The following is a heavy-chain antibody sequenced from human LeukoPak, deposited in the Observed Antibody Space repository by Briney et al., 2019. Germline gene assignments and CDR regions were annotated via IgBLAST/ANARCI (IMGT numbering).Heavy chain of an antibody. CDR3: ARVRCFAYGGNSSFPYYYYDMDV. CDR1: WDSVSSNSAA. J-gene: IGHJ6*03. CDR2: TYYRSKWYN. Sequence: SQTLSPTCAISWDSVSSNSAAWNWIRQSPSRGLEWLGRTYYRSKWYNDYAVSVKCRITINPDTTKNQFSMQLNCVNPTDTADFYCARVRCFAYGGNSSFPYYYYDMDVWGKGTTVTVSS. V-gene: IGHV6-1*01. D-gene: IGHD4-23*01.